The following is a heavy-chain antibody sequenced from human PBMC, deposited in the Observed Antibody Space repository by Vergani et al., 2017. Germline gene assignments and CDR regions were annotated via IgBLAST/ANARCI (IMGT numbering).Heavy chain of an antibody. CDR2: ISGSGGSI. J-gene: IGHJ4*02. CDR1: GFTFSSYA. CDR3: ASGLVGATNSRPFDY. Sequence: EVQLLESGGGLVQPGGSLRLSCAASGFTFSSYAMSWVRQAPGKGLEWVSAISGSGGSIYYADSVKGRFTISRDNAKNSLYLQMNSLRAEDTAVYYCASGLVGATNSRPFDYWGQGTLVTVSS. D-gene: IGHD1-26*01. V-gene: IGHV3-23*01.